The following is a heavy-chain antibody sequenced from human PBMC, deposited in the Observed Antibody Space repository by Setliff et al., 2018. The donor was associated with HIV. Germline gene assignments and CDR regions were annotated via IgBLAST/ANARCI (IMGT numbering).Heavy chain of an antibody. Sequence: GSLRLSCAASGFTFSDYVMYWVRQAPGKGLEWVSGISWSGGGTGYADSVKGRFTISRDDAKNSLYLQMNSLRVEDTALYYCARDQVANYYGSGIDYWGQGTLVTVSS. CDR1: GFTFSDYV. D-gene: IGHD3-10*01. J-gene: IGHJ4*02. V-gene: IGHV3-20*04. CDR3: ARDQVANYYGSGIDY. CDR2: ISWSGGGT.